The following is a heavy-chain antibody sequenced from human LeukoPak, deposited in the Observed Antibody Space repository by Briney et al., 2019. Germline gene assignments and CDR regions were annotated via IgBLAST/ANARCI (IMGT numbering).Heavy chain of an antibody. D-gene: IGHD3-10*01. CDR1: GYTFTSYG. CDR2: ISAYNGNT. V-gene: IGHV1-18*01. CDR3: ARDRTMVRGVRLVDY. J-gene: IGHJ4*02. Sequence: ASVTVSCKASGYTFTSYGISWVRQAPGQGLEWMGWISAYNGNTNYAQKLQGRVTMTTDTSTSTAYMELRSLRSDDTAVYYCARDRTMVRGVRLVDYWGQGTLVTVSS.